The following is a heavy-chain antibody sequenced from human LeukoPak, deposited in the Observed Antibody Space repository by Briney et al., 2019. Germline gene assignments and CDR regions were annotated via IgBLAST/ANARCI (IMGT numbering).Heavy chain of an antibody. CDR3: AKSAYYDASGYYREYYFDY. V-gene: IGHV3-23*01. CDR2: I. J-gene: IGHJ4*02. Sequence: GGSLRLSCVPSGFSFSNYAMSWVRQAPGKGLEWVSSIKGRFTISRDKTKNTLYMQMNSLRAEDTAVYYCAKSAYYDASGYYREYYFDYWGQGTLVTVSS. CDR1: GFSFSNYA. D-gene: IGHD3-22*01.